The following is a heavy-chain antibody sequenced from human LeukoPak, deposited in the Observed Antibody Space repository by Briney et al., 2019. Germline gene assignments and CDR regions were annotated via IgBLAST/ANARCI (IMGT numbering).Heavy chain of an antibody. V-gene: IGHV1-8*01. CDR1: GYTFTSYD. J-gene: IGHJ6*02. Sequence: ASVTVSCKASGYTFTSYDINWVRQAAGQGLEWMGWMNPNSGNTGYAQKFQGRVTMTRNTSITTAYMELSSLRSEDTAVYYCASVNSPDYGYYYYYGMDVWGQGTTVTVSS. CDR2: MNPNSGNT. D-gene: IGHD3-16*01. CDR3: ASVNSPDYGYYYYYGMDV.